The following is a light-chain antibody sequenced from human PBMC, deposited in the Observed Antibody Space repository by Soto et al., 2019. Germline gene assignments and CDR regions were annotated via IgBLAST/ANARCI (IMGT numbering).Light chain of an antibody. CDR1: QSVGSNY. V-gene: IGKV3-11*01. CDR3: QQHSGWPRT. Sequence: EFVLTQSPGTLSLSPGERATLSCRASQSVGSNYLAWYQQKPGQAPRLLIYDASNRATGIPARFSGSGSGTDFTLTISSLEPEDFAVYYCQQHSGWPRTFGQGTKVDIK. J-gene: IGKJ1*01. CDR2: DAS.